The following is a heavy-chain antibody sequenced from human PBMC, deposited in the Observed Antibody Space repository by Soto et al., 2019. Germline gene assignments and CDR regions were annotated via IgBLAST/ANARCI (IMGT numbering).Heavy chain of an antibody. V-gene: IGHV2-5*01. CDR2: IYWRDDK. CDR1: GFSLNDSGVG. D-gene: IGHD1-26*01. J-gene: IGHJ1*01. Sequence: ITLKESGPTLVKPTQTLTLTCTFSGFSLNDSGVGVGWIRQPPGRALECLGIIYWRDDKRYSPSLKSRLTISKDTTKDQVVRTMPNMYPVDTAKYYCAHTVGHDFHHWGQGTLVTVSS. CDR3: AHTVGHDFHH.